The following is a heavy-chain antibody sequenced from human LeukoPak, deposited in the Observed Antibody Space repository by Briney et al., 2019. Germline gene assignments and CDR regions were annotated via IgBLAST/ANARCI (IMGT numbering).Heavy chain of an antibody. Sequence: GGSLRLSCAASGFTFDDYSMHWVRQAPGKGLEWVSLISGDGGSTYYADSVKGRFTISRDNSKNSLYHEMNSLRTEDTALYYCAKDIPPNYYGSGSYSDYWGQGTLVTVSS. D-gene: IGHD3-10*01. J-gene: IGHJ4*02. CDR1: GFTFDDYS. CDR3: AKDIPPNYYGSGSYSDY. V-gene: IGHV3-43*02. CDR2: ISGDGGST.